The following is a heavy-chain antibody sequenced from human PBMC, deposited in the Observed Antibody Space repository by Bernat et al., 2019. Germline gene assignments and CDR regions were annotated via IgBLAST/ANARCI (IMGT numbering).Heavy chain of an antibody. CDR3: ARYCSSTSCYAGLYYYYYYMDV. D-gene: IGHD2-2*01. Sequence: QVQLVQSGAEVKKPGASVKVSCKASGYTFTSYGISWVRQAPGQGLEWMGGIIPIFGIANYAQKFQGRVTITADKSTSTAYMELSSLRSEDTAVYYCARYCSSTSCYAGLYYYYYYMDVWGKGTTVTVSS. V-gene: IGHV1-69*10. CDR2: IIPIFGIA. CDR1: GYTFTSYG. J-gene: IGHJ6*03.